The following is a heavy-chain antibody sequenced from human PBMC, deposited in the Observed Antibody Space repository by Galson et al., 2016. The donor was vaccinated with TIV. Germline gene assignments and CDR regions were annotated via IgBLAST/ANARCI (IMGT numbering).Heavy chain of an antibody. CDR2: IRYDGSNN. CDR3: AKDFTTTQYYVDV. CDR1: GFTFSSYG. Sequence: SLRLSCAASGFTFSSYGIHWVRQAPGKGLEWVAVIRYDGSNNYYADSVKGRFTISRDNSKNTVYLQMNGLRAEDTALYCCAKDFTTTQYYVDVWGKGTTITVSS. J-gene: IGHJ6*03. V-gene: IGHV3-30*02. D-gene: IGHD4-17*01.